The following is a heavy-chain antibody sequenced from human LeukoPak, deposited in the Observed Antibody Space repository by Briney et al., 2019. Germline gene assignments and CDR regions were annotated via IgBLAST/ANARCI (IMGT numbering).Heavy chain of an antibody. CDR2: IRYDGSDK. CDR1: GFTFGGSG. Sequence: GGSLRLSCAASGFTFGGSGMHWVRQAPGKGLEWVAFIRYDGSDKHYADSVKGRFTISRDNAKNTLYLQMNSLRAEDTAVYYCAKGDDSSGWDFDYWGQGTLVTVSS. CDR3: AKGDDSSGWDFDY. J-gene: IGHJ4*02. V-gene: IGHV3-30*02. D-gene: IGHD6-19*01.